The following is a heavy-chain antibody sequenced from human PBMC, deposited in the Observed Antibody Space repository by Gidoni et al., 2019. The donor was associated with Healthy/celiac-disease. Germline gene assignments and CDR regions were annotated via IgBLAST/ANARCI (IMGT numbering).Heavy chain of an antibody. J-gene: IGHJ5*02. D-gene: IGHD2-8*02. CDR1: GGSISSSSYY. V-gene: IGHV4-39*01. Sequence: QLQLQESGPGLVKPSETLSLTCTVSGGSISSSSYYWGWIRQPPGKGLEWIGSIYYSGSTYYNPSLKSRVTISVDTSKNQFSLKLSSVTAADTAVYYCARLGRTRGWFDPWGQGTLVTVSS. CDR2: IYYSGST. CDR3: ARLGRTRGWFDP.